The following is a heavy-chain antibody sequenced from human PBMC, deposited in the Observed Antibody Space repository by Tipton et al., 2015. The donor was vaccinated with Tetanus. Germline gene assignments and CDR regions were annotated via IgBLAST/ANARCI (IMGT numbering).Heavy chain of an antibody. V-gene: IGHV3-21*01. CDR2: ISSSSRYI. J-gene: IGHJ4*02. CDR3: ARGMAEASNCGGDCYSDY. CDR1: GFTFISYT. Sequence: SLRLSCAASGFTFISYTMTWVRQAPGKGLEWVSSISSSSRYIYYADSVKGRFTISRDNAKNSLYLQMNSLRAEDTAVYSCARGMAEASNCGGDCYSDYWGQGTLVTVSS. D-gene: IGHD2-21*02.